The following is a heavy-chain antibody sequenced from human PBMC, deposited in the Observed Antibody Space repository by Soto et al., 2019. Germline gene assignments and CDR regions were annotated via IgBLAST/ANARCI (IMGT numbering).Heavy chain of an antibody. V-gene: IGHV3-33*01. Sequence: QVQLVESGGGVVQSGRSLRLSCAASGSIFRGYGMHWVRQAPGKGLEWVAIIRFDGSNINYADAVMGRFTISRDNSKNTLYLEMNSLRVEDTAVYYCARDGIGSADFRGYLDYWGQGTLVTVSS. CDR3: ARDGIGSADFRGYLDY. CDR2: IRFDGSNI. CDR1: GSIFRGYG. D-gene: IGHD2-15*01. J-gene: IGHJ4*02.